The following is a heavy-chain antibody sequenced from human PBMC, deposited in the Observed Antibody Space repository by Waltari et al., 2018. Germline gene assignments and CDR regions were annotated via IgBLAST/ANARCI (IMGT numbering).Heavy chain of an antibody. CDR1: GGSISRSNYY. D-gene: IGHD3-10*01. V-gene: IGHV4-39*01. J-gene: IGHJ4*02. CDR3: ARIYGSGSPIPSVDY. Sequence: QLQLQESGPGLVKPSATLSLTCTVSGGSISRSNYYWGWSRQPPGKGPDWIASIYHSGSTYYNPSLKSRVTISVDTSKNQFSLKLTSVTAADTAVYYCARIYGSGSPIPSVDYWGQGTLVTVSS. CDR2: IYHSGST.